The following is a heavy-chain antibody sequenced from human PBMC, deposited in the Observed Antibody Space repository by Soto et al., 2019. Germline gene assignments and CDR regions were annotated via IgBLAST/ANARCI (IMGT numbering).Heavy chain of an antibody. Sequence: GGSLRLSCAAAGFTFSTYAVSLVRQAPGKGLEWVSAISGSGGSTYYADSVKGRFTISRDNSKNTLYLQMNSLRAEDTAVYYCAKGPRGYDSSGYFLYWGQGTLVTVSS. V-gene: IGHV3-23*01. J-gene: IGHJ4*02. CDR3: AKGPRGYDSSGYFLY. D-gene: IGHD3-22*01. CDR1: GFTFSTYA. CDR2: ISGSGGST.